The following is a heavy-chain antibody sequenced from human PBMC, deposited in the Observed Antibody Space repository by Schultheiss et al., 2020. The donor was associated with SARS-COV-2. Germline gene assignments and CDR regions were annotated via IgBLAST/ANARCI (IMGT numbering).Heavy chain of an antibody. Sequence: GESRKISCKGSGYRFTSYWISWVRQMPGKGLEWMGRIDPSDSYTNYSPSFQGHVTMSADKSISTAYLQWRSLKASDTAMYYCARQFRGYSYIDFDPWGQGTLVTVSS. V-gene: IGHV5-10-1*01. CDR2: IDPSDSYT. CDR1: GYRFTSYW. J-gene: IGHJ5*02. D-gene: IGHD5-18*01. CDR3: ARQFRGYSYIDFDP.